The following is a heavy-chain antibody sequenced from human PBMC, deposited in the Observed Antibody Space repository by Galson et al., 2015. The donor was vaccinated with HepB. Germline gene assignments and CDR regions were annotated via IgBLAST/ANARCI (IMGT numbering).Heavy chain of an antibody. CDR3: ASTHTIFGVVNAGFDYYGMDV. CDR1: GGSFSGYY. Sequence: SETLSLTCAVYGGSFSGYYWSWIRQPPWKGLEWIGEINHSGSTNYNPSLKSRVTISVDTSKNQFSLKLSSVTAADTAVYYCASTHTIFGVVNAGFDYYGMDVWGQGTTVTVSS. V-gene: IGHV4-34*01. D-gene: IGHD3-3*01. J-gene: IGHJ6*02. CDR2: INHSGST.